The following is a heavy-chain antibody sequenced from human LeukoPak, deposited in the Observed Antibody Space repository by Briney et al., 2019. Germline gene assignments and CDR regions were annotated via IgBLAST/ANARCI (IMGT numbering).Heavy chain of an antibody. CDR3: ARLDGVYYYDSSGYNPNWFDP. D-gene: IGHD3-22*01. Sequence: SDTLSLTCTVSGGSISSYYWSWIRQPPGKGLEWIGYIYYSGSTNYNPSLKSRVTISVDTSKNQFSLKLSSVTAADTAVYYCARLDGVYYYDSSGYNPNWFDPWGQGTLVTVSS. J-gene: IGHJ5*02. CDR1: GGSISSYY. CDR2: IYYSGST. V-gene: IGHV4-59*08.